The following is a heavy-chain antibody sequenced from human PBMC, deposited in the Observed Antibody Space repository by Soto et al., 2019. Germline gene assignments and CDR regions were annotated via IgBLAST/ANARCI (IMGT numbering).Heavy chain of an antibody. Sequence: QVQLVESGGGVVQPGRSPRLSCAASGFTFSSYGMHWVRQAPGKGLEWVAVIWYDGSNKYYADSVKGRFTISRDNSKNTLYLQMNSLRAEDTAVYYCARDVGPSVAFDIWGQGTMVTVSS. CDR1: GFTFSSYG. D-gene: IGHD1-26*01. J-gene: IGHJ3*02. CDR3: ARDVGPSVAFDI. CDR2: IWYDGSNK. V-gene: IGHV3-33*01.